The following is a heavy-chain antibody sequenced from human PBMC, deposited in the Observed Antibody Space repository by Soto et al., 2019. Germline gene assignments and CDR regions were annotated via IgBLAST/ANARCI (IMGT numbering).Heavy chain of an antibody. Sequence: EVQLLEYGGGLVQPGGSLRLSCTASGFTFSNYVMSWVRQAPGKGLEWVSSISNSGSNRYYAESVKGRVTISRDNSNNRLFFQMNSLRAEDTALYYCARRGRTLPHYSYYMDVWGKGTTVTVSS. CDR2: ISNSGSNR. CDR1: GFTFSNYV. CDR3: ARRGRTLPHYSYYMDV. J-gene: IGHJ6*03. V-gene: IGHV3-23*01.